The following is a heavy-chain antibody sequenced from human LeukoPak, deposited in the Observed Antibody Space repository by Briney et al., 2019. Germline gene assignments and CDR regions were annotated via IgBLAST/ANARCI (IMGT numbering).Heavy chain of an antibody. V-gene: IGHV3-21*01. CDR2: ISSSSSYI. CDR1: GFTFSSYS. CDR3: AREGYDSSTTFDY. D-gene: IGHD3-22*01. J-gene: IGHJ4*02. Sequence: GGSLRLSCAASGFTFSSYSMNWVRQAPGKGLEWVSSISSSSSYIYYADSVKGRFIISRDNAKNSLYLQMNSLRAEDTAVYYCAREGYDSSTTFDYWGQGTLVTVPS.